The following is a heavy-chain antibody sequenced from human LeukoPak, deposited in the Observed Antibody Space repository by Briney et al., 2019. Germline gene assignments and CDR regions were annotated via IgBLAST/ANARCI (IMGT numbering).Heavy chain of an antibody. Sequence: PGGSLRLSCAASRFTFNSYAMSWVRQAPGKGLECVSVIGGSNGITFYVGSVKGRFTISRDNSKDTLYLQMNSLRAEDTAVYYCARNENSGWGYFDYWGQGTLVTVSS. CDR2: IGGSNGIT. CDR1: RFTFNSYA. D-gene: IGHD5-12*01. CDR3: ARNENSGWGYFDY. J-gene: IGHJ4*02. V-gene: IGHV3-23*01.